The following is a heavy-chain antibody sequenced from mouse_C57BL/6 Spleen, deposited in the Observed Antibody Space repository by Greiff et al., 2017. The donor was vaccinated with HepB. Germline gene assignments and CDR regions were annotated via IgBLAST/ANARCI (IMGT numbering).Heavy chain of an antibody. CDR3: ARSGLPPYYAMDY. D-gene: IGHD3-2*02. CDR2: IDPSDSYT. Sequence: VQLQQSGAELVRPGTSVKLSCKASGYTFTSYWMHWVKQRPGQGLEWIGVIDPSDSYTNYNQKFKGKATLTVDTSSSTAYMQLSSLTSEDSAVYYCARSGLPPYYAMDYWGQGTSVTVSS. V-gene: IGHV1-59*01. J-gene: IGHJ4*01. CDR1: GYTFTSYW.